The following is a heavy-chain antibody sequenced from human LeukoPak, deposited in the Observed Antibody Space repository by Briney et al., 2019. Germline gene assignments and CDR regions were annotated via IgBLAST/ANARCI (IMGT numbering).Heavy chain of an antibody. J-gene: IGHJ5*02. CDR1: GGSISSSSYY. Sequence: NPSETLSLTCTVSGGSISSSSYYWGWIRQPPGKGLEWIGSIYYSGSTYYNPSLKSRVTISVDTSKNQFSLKLSSVTAADTAVFYCARHVKRVVDGYDFRWFDPWGQGTLVTVSS. CDR3: ARHVKRVVDGYDFRWFDP. V-gene: IGHV4-39*01. CDR2: IYYSGST. D-gene: IGHD5-12*01.